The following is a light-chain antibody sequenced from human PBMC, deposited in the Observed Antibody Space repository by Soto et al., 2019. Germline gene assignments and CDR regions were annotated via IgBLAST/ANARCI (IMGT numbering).Light chain of an antibody. CDR3: QQYNNWPLIT. J-gene: IGKJ5*01. CDR2: GAS. V-gene: IGKV3-15*01. Sequence: LMTQSPATLSVSPGERATLSCRASQSIGSNLAWYQQKPGQAPRLLIYGASTRATGIPARFRGSGSGTEFTLTISSLRSEDFAVYSCQQYNNWPLITFGQGTRLEIE. CDR1: QSIGSN.